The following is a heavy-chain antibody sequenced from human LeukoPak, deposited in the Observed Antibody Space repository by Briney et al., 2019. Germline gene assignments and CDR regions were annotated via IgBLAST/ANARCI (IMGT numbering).Heavy chain of an antibody. D-gene: IGHD3-22*01. CDR1: GFTFSTYS. J-gene: IGHJ4*02. CDR3: ARETTYYYDSSGYWTFDY. V-gene: IGHV3-21*01. Sequence: GGSLRLSCAASGFTFSTYSMNWVRQAPGKGLEWVSSTSSSSSYIYYADSVKGRFTISRDNAKNSPYLQMNSLRAEDTAVYYCARETTYYYDSSGYWTFDYWGQGTLVTVSS. CDR2: TSSSSSYI.